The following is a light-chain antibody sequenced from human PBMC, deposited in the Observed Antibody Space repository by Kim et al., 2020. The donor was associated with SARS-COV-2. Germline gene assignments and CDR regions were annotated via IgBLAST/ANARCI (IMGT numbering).Light chain of an antibody. V-gene: IGLV1-51*01. J-gene: IGLJ2*01. Sequence: GQKVTISCSGSTANIGNDYVSWYKQVPGTAPKLLIYDNDRRPSGIPDRFSGSKSGTSATLGITELQIGDEADYYCGTWDTSLNVGVFGGGTQLTVL. CDR1: TANIGNDY. CDR3: GTWDTSLNVGV. CDR2: DND.